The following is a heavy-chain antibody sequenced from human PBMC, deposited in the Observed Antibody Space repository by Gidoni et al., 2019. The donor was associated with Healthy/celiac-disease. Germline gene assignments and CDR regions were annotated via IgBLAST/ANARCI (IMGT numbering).Heavy chain of an antibody. J-gene: IGHJ4*02. D-gene: IGHD4-17*01. CDR3: ARRSKHGDYVFDY. CDR1: GFTFSDYY. V-gene: IGHV3-11*03. Sequence: QVQLLESGVGLVKPGGSLRLSCAASGFTFSDYYLSWLRQAPGKGLVWVSYISSSSSYTNYADSVKGRFTISRDNAKNSLYLQMNSLRAEDTAVYYCARRSKHGDYVFDYWGQGTLVTVSS. CDR2: ISSSSSYT.